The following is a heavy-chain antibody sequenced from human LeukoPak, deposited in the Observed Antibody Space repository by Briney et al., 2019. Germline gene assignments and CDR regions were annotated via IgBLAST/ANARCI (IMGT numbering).Heavy chain of an antibody. Sequence: GGSLRLSCAASGFTFSSYWMHWVRQAPGKGLVWVSRINSDGSSTSYADSVKGRFTISRDNAKNTLYLQMNSLRAEDTAVYYCARISKGEYYFDYWGQGTLVTVSS. CDR3: ARISKGEYYFDY. V-gene: IGHV3-74*01. CDR1: GFTFSSYW. J-gene: IGHJ4*02. CDR2: INSDGSST.